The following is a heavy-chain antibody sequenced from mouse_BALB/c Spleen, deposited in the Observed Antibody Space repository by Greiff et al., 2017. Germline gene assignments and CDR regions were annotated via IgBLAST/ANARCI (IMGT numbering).Heavy chain of an antibody. CDR1: GYSFTGYF. CDR2: INPYNGDT. CDR3: GTLTTDYAMDY. Sequence: EVKLQESGPELVKPGASVKISCKASGYSFTGYFMNWVMQSHGKSLEWIGRINPYNGDTFYNQKFKGKATLTVDKSSSTAHMELLSLTSEDSAVYYCGTLTTDYAMDYWGQGTSVTVSS. V-gene: IGHV1-20*01. J-gene: IGHJ4*01.